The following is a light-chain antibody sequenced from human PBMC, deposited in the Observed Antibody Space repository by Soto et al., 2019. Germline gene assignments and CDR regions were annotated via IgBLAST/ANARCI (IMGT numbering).Light chain of an antibody. Sequence: QSVLTQPPSASGTPGQRVTISCSGSSSNIGSNYVYWYQQLPGTAPKLLIYRNNQRPSGVPDRFSGSKSGTSASLAISGLQAEDEADYYCISYAGSNKPAFGGGTKLTVL. CDR3: ISYAGSNKPA. V-gene: IGLV1-47*01. CDR1: SSNIGSNY. J-gene: IGLJ2*01. CDR2: RNN.